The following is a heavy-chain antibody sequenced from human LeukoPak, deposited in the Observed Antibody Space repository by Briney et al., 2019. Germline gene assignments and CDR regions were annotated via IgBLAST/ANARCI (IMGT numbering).Heavy chain of an antibody. V-gene: IGHV1-2*02. CDR1: GYTFTGFY. J-gene: IGHJ6*03. D-gene: IGHD3-10*01. CDR2: INPYNGDT. CDR3: ARDLMVRGPMDV. Sequence: ASVKVSCKASGYTFTGFYIHWVRQAPGQGLEWMGWINPYNGDTKYEEKFQGRVTMTRDTSISTAYMEVRRLRSDDTAMYYCARDLMVRGPMDVWGKGTTVTVSS.